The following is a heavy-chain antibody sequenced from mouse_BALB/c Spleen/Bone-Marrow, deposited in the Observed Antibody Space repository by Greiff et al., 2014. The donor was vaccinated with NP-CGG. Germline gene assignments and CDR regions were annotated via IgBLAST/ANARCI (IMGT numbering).Heavy chain of an antibody. Sequence: QVQLQQSGAELARPGASVKLSCKASGYTFTSYWMQWVKQRPGQGLEWIGAIYPGDGDTGYTQKFKGKATLTADKSSTTAYTQLSSLTSEDSAVYYCARNFPFDYWGQGTTLTVSS. CDR3: ARNFPFDY. V-gene: IGHV1-87*01. J-gene: IGHJ2*01. CDR2: IYPGDGDT. CDR1: GYTFTSYW.